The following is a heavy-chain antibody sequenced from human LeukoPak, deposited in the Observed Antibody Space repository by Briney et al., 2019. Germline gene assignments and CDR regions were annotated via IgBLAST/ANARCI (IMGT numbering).Heavy chain of an antibody. J-gene: IGHJ4*02. CDR2: INRSGST. V-gene: IGHV4-34*01. Sequence: SETLPLTCAVYGGSLSYYYWSWIRQPPEKGLEWIGEINRSGSTNYNPSLKSRVSISVDTSKNQFSLKLSSVTAADTAAYYCARGGFYCGDDCYVDYWGQGTLVTVSS. CDR1: GGSLSYYY. D-gene: IGHD2-21*02. CDR3: ARGGFYCGDDCYVDY.